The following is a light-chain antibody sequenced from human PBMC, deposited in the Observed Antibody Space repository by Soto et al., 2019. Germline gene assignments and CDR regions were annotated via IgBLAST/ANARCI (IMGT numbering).Light chain of an antibody. CDR1: SSDVGCYNY. CDR3: SSYTSSRAYV. CDR2: EVS. Sequence: QSVLTQPASVSGSPGQSITISCTGTSSDVGCYNYVSWYQQQSGKAPKLMIHEVSNRPSGVSSRFSGSKSGNTASLTISGLQAEDEADYYSSSYTSSRAYVFGIGAKLTVL. J-gene: IGLJ1*01. V-gene: IGLV2-14*01.